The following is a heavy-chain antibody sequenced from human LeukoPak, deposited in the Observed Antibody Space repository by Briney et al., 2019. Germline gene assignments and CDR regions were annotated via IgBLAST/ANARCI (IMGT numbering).Heavy chain of an antibody. Sequence: ASVKVSCKASGYTFTSYGISWVRQAPGQGLEWMGWISAYNSNTIYAQKLQGRVTMTTDTSTSTAYMELRSLRSDDTAVYYCARESTDDSSGWYFDYWGQGTLVTVSS. CDR3: ARESTDDSSGWYFDY. D-gene: IGHD6-19*01. V-gene: IGHV1-18*01. CDR1: GYTFTSYG. CDR2: ISAYNSNT. J-gene: IGHJ4*02.